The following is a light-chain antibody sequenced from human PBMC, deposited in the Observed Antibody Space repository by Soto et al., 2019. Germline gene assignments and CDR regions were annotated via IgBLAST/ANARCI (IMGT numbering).Light chain of an antibody. Sequence: EIVLTQSPATLSLSPGERATLSCRASQSVSSYLAWYQQKPGQAPRLLIYDASNRATCIPARFSGSGSGTDFTITISSIVTEDFAVYYCQQRSNWPPYTFGQGTKLEIK. CDR3: QQRSNWPPYT. J-gene: IGKJ2*01. CDR1: QSVSSY. CDR2: DAS. V-gene: IGKV3-11*01.